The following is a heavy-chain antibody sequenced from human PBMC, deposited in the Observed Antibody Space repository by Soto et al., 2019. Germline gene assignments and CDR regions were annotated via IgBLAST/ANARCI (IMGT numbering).Heavy chain of an antibody. V-gene: IGHV4-30-2*01. J-gene: IGHJ2*01. D-gene: IGHD2-2*01. CDR2: IYHSGST. CDR3: ARMPSL. CDR1: GGSISSGGYS. Sequence: QLQLQESGSGLVKPSQTLSLTCAVSGGSISSGGYSWSWIRQPPGKGLEWIGHIYHSGSTYYNPSRXNQXTISVGWCKGGFTLKVNSVSAACTFAYCCARMPSLWC.